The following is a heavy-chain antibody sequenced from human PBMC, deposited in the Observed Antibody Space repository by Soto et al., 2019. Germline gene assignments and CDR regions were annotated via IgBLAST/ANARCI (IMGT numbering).Heavy chain of an antibody. CDR2: IIPIFGTA. J-gene: IGHJ3*02. CDR1: GGTFSSYA. D-gene: IGHD6-13*01. V-gene: IGHV1-69*13. Sequence: SVKVSCKASGGTFSSYAISWVRQAPRQGLEWMGGIIPIFGTANYAQKFQGRVTITADESTSTAYMELSSLRSEDTAVYYCARGGEQQNDAFDIWGQGTMVTVSS. CDR3: ARGGEQQNDAFDI.